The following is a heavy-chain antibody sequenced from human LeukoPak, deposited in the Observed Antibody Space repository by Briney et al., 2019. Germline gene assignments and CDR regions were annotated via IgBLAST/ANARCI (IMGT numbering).Heavy chain of an antibody. CDR2: INPNNGGT. CDR3: ARDHCARGGCYEDYYYGVDV. V-gene: IGHV1-2*04. Sequence: ASVKVSCKASGYTFTGYYIQWVRQAPGQGLEWVGWINPNNGGTNYAQKFQGSVTMTSDTSINTAYMEVSRLRSDDADVYYCARDHCARGGCYEDYYYGVDVWGQGTTVTVSS. CDR1: GYTFTGYY. J-gene: IGHJ6*02. D-gene: IGHD2-15*01.